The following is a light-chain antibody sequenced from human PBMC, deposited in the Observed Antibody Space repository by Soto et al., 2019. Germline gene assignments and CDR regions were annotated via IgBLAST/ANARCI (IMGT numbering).Light chain of an antibody. V-gene: IGKV1-5*03. J-gene: IGKJ1*01. Sequence: DIQMTQSPSTLSASVGDRVTITCRARQSIDSWLAWFQQKPGKAPEVLIYKASSLKTGVPLRFSGSGSGTEFNLTISSLQPDDFATYYCQHYSGSSPWTFGQGTKVEIK. CDR2: KAS. CDR3: QHYSGSSPWT. CDR1: QSIDSW.